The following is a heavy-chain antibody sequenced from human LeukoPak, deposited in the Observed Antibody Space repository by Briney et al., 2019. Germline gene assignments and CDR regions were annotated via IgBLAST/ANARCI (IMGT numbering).Heavy chain of an antibody. D-gene: IGHD6-19*01. V-gene: IGHV3-30*02. CDR2: IRYDGNEK. J-gene: IGHJ4*02. CDR1: EFTFSSYG. Sequence: GGSLRLSCAASEFTFSSYGMHWVRQAPGKGLEWVAFIRYDGNEKYYGDSVKGRLTISRDNSKNTLYLQMNSLRDEDSAVYYCAKDVVGQQWLENYWGQGTLVTVSS. CDR3: AKDVVGQQWLENY.